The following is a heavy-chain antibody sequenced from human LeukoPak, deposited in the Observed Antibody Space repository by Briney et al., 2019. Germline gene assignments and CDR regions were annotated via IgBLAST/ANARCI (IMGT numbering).Heavy chain of an antibody. CDR1: GGSISSSNW. CDR2: IYHSGST. Sequence: PSETLSLTCAVSGGSISSSNWWSWVRQPPGKGLEWIGEIYHSGSTNYNPSLKSRVTISVDKSKNQFSLKLSSVTAADTAVYYCARALDYDILTGYPIGAFDIWGQGTMVTVSS. J-gene: IGHJ3*02. V-gene: IGHV4-4*02. D-gene: IGHD3-9*01. CDR3: ARALDYDILTGYPIGAFDI.